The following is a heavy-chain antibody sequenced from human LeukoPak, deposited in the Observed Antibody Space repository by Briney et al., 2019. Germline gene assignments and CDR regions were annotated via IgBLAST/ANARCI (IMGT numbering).Heavy chain of an antibody. J-gene: IGHJ4*02. CDR1: GYTFTGYY. Sequence: ASVKVSCTASGYTFTGYYMHWVRQAPGQGLEWMGRINPNSGGTNYAQKFQGRVTMTRDTSISTAYMELSRLRSDDTAVYYCARDPLARRGTDLDYWGQGTLVTVSS. CDR2: INPNSGGT. CDR3: ARDPLARRGTDLDY. D-gene: IGHD3-16*01. V-gene: IGHV1-2*06.